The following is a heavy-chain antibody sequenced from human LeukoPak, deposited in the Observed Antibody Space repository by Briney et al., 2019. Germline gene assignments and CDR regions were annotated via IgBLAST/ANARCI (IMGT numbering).Heavy chain of an antibody. V-gene: IGHV3-11*04. J-gene: IGHJ6*04. CDR2: ISDGGKTK. Sequence: LSLTCTVSGGSISTSYYWGWIRQPPGKGLEWVSYISDGGKTKYYADSVKGRFTISRDNAKNSLYLQMNSLRAEDTAVYYCAELGITMIGGVWGKGTTVTISS. D-gene: IGHD3-10*02. CDR1: GGSISTSYY. CDR3: AELGITMIGGV.